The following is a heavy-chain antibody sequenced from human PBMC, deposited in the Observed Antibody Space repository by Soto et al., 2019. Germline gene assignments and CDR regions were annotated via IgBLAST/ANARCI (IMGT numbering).Heavy chain of an antibody. Sequence: GGSLRLSCTASGFTFGDYAMSWFRQAPGKGLEWVGFIRSKPYDGTTEYAASAKGRFTISRDDSKSIAYLQMNSLKTEDTAVYYCAKDLFSMVRGASYYSYGMDVWGQGTRVTVSS. J-gene: IGHJ6*02. CDR3: AKDLFSMVRGASYYSYGMDV. CDR1: GFTFGDYA. V-gene: IGHV3-49*03. D-gene: IGHD3-10*01. CDR2: IRSKPYDGTT.